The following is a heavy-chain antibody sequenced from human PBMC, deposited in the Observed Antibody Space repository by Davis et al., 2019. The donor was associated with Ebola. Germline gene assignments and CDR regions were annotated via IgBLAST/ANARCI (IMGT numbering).Heavy chain of an antibody. CDR1: GFTFSSYW. Sequence: GESLKISCAASGFTFSSYWMSWVRQAPGKGLEWVANIKQDGSEKYYVDSVKGRFTISRDNAKNSLYLQMNSLRAEDTAVYYCARDGWVGATPFDYWGQGTLVTVSS. CDR2: IKQDGSEK. V-gene: IGHV3-7*01. CDR3: ARDGWVGATPFDY. J-gene: IGHJ4*02. D-gene: IGHD1-26*01.